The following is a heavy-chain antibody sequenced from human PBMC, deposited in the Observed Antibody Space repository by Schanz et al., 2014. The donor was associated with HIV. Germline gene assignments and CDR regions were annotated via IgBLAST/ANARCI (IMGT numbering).Heavy chain of an antibody. D-gene: IGHD2-15*01. Sequence: QVRLVESGGGVVQPGRSLRLSCAPSGFTFRNYGMHWVRQAPGKGLEWVTAIWHDGSKTSYADSVKGRFTISRDNTKKTVYLQMNSLRADDTAVYYCARGGGHCSDGSCYDWIDSWGQGTLVTVSS. J-gene: IGHJ5*01. CDR1: GFTFRNYG. CDR3: ARGGGHCSDGSCYDWIDS. CDR2: IWHDGSKT. V-gene: IGHV3-33*01.